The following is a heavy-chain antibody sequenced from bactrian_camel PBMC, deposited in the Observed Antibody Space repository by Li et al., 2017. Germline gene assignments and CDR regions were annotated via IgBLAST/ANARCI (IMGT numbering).Heavy chain of an antibody. J-gene: IGHJ4*01. CDR1: GHVIGYWY. V-gene: IGHV3S55*01. CDR3: AAVPRGYGTWGTDEANY. D-gene: IGHD6*01. Sequence: HVQLVESGGGSVEAGGSLRLSCEAPGHVIGYWYMGWFRQAPGKKREGIAAIGSDGATAYSDRVTGRFTISKDNAKHTMYLHIHSLQPEDTAMYYCAAVPRGYGTWGTDEANYWGQGTQVTVS. CDR2: IGSDGAT.